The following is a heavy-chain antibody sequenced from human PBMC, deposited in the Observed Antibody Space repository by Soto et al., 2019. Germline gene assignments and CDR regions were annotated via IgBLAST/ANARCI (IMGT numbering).Heavy chain of an antibody. CDR3: ARCIAAAGRKPYYYYGMDV. D-gene: IGHD6-13*01. CDR2: INAGNGNT. V-gene: IGHV1-3*01. Sequence: GASVKVSCKASGYIFTNYAIHWVRQAPGQRLEWMGWINAGNGNTKYSQKFQGRVTITRDTSASTAYMELSSLRSEDTAVYYCARCIAAAGRKPYYYYGMDVWGQGTTVTVSS. J-gene: IGHJ6*02. CDR1: GYIFTNYA.